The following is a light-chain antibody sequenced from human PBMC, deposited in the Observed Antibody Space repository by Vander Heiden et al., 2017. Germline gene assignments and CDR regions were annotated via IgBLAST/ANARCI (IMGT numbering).Light chain of an antibody. J-gene: IGKJ1*01. CDR2: AAS. Sequence: DIQMTQSPSSLSASVGDRVTITCRASQSISSYLNWYQQKPWKAPKLLIYAASSLQSGVPSTFSRSGSGTDFTLTISRLQPEDFATYYCQQSDSTPRTFGQGTKVEIK. CDR3: QQSDSTPRT. CDR1: QSISSY. V-gene: IGKV1-39*01.